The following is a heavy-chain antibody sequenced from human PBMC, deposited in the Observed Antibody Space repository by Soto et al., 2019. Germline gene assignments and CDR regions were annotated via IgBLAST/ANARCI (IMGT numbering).Heavy chain of an antibody. D-gene: IGHD3-16*02. CDR2: IDQGGSEK. CDR3: AREFGWEQRRYRYWYFEL. CDR1: GFTSGNSW. J-gene: IGHJ2*01. Sequence: EVQLVESGGGLVQPGGSLSLSCAASGFTSGNSWMSWVRQAPGKGLEWVANIDQGGSEKYYVDSVKGRFTISRDNAKNSLYLQMNSLRAEDTGMYYCAREFGWEQRRYRYWYFELWGRGTLVTVSS. V-gene: IGHV3-7*04.